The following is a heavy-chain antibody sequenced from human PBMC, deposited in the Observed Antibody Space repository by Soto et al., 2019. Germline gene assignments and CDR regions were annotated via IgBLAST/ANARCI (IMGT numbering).Heavy chain of an antibody. CDR3: ARDDYASTGRNSGFDY. D-gene: IGHD3-22*01. CDR2: INPNSGGT. J-gene: IGHJ4*02. V-gene: IGHV1-2*02. Sequence: ASVKVSCKAAGYTFTGYYMHWVRQAPGQGLEWMGWINPNSGGTNYAQKFQGRVTMTRDTSISTAYMELRRLRSDDTAVYYCARDDYASTGRNSGFDYWGQGTLVTVSS. CDR1: GYTFTGYY.